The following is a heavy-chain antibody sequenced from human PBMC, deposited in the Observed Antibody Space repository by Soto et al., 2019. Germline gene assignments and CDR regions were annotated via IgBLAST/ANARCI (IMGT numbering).Heavy chain of an antibody. CDR3: AKDFKTTVRVGYFDY. CDR1: GFTFDDYA. J-gene: IGHJ4*02. Sequence: EVQLVESGGGLVQPGRSLRLSCAASGFTFDDYAMHWVRQAPGKGLEWVSGISWHSGSIGYADSVKGRFTISRDNAKNTLYLQMNSRRAEDTALYYCAKDFKTTVRVGYFDYWGQGTLVTVSS. V-gene: IGHV3-9*01. D-gene: IGHD4-4*01. CDR2: ISWHSGSI.